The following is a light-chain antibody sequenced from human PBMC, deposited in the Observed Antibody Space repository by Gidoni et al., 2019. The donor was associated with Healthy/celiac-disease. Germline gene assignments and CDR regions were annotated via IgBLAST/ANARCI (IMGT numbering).Light chain of an antibody. CDR3: QQRSNWPRLT. V-gene: IGKV3-11*01. CDR2: DAS. J-gene: IGKJ4*01. Sequence: EIVLPQSPATLSLSPGKRATLSCRASQSVSSYLAWYQQKPGQAPRLLIYDASNRATGIPARFIGSGSGTDFTLTISSLEPEDFAVYYCQQRSNWPRLTFGGGTKVEIK. CDR1: QSVSSY.